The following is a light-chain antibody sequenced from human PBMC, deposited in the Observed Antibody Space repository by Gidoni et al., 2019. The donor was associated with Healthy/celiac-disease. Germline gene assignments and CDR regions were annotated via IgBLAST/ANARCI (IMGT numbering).Light chain of an antibody. CDR3: QQYGSSPRT. J-gene: IGKJ1*01. Sequence: IVLTQSPGTLSLSPGERATLSCRASQRVSSSYLAWYQQKPGQAPSLLIYGASSRATGIPDRFSGSGSGTDFTLTISRLVPEEFAVYYCQQYGSSPRTFGQGTKVEIK. V-gene: IGKV3-20*01. CDR2: GAS. CDR1: QRVSSSY.